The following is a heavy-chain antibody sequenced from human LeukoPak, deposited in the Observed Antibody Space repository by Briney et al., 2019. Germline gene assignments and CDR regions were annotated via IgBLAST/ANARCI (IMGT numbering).Heavy chain of an antibody. CDR1: EFTFDDYA. D-gene: IGHD2-2*01. CDR2: ISWNSRTV. CDR3: AKVRAPYQLPKYYFDY. Sequence: GGSLRLSCAASEFTFDDYAVHWVRQVPGKGLEWVSGISWNSRTVTYADSVRGRFTISRDNSKNTLYLQMNSLRAEDTAVYYCAKVRAPYQLPKYYFDYWGQGTLVTVSS. V-gene: IGHV3-9*01. J-gene: IGHJ4*02.